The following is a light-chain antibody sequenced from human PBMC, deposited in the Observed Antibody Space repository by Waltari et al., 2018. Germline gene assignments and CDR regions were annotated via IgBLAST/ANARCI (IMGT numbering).Light chain of an antibody. CDR1: SNDVVNYNL. CDR3: CSYAGSTTSLV. Sequence: QSALTQPASVFGSPRQLITISFTGTSNDVVNYNLVSCYQQHPGKAPKLMIYEVTKRPSGVSNRFSGSKSGNTASLTISGLQADDDADYHCCSYAGSTTSLVFGGGTKLTVL. J-gene: IGLJ2*01. CDR2: EVT. V-gene: IGLV2-23*02.